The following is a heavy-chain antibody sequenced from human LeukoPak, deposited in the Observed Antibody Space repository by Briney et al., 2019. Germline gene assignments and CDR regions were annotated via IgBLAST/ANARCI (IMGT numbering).Heavy chain of an antibody. V-gene: IGHV3-7*05. CDR2: IKQDGSEQ. CDR1: GYTFSSHW. J-gene: IGHJ4*02. Sequence: GGSLRLSCAASGYTFSSHWMYWVRQAPGKGLEWVANIKQDGSEQNYVDSVKGRFTISRDNGKNSLYLQMNSLRAEDTAMYFCPRALRDDGSAYRAFVCWGQGTLVTVSS. CDR3: PRALRDDGSAYRAFVC. D-gene: IGHD3-22*01.